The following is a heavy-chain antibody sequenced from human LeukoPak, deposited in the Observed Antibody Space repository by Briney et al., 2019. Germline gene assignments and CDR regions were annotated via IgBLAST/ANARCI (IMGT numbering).Heavy chain of an antibody. Sequence: PSETLSLTCTVSGGSIISYYWSWIRQPPGKGLEWIGYIYYSGSTNYNPSLKSRVTISVDTSKNQFSLKLISVTAADTAVYYCARATRGWGLDYYYYYGMDVWGQGTTVTVSS. CDR3: ARATRGWGLDYYYYYGMDV. D-gene: IGHD6-19*01. V-gene: IGHV4-59*01. J-gene: IGHJ6*02. CDR1: GGSIISYY. CDR2: IYYSGST.